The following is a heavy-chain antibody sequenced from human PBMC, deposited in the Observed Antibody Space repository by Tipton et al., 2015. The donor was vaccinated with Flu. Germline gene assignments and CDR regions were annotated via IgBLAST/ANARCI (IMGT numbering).Heavy chain of an antibody. CDR1: GYSFTNNW. J-gene: IGHJ4*02. CDR3: ARRAYRGYDTFDLDY. V-gene: IGHV5-51*01. D-gene: IGHD5-12*01. CDR2: VNLRDSDA. Sequence: EVQLVQSGAEVKEPGESLEISCKASGYSFTNNWIGWVRQMPGKGLEWMGIVNLRDSDARYSPSFQGQVSMSADKSVSTAYLRWTSLKASDTAMYYCARRAYRGYDTFDLDYWGQGTLVTVSS.